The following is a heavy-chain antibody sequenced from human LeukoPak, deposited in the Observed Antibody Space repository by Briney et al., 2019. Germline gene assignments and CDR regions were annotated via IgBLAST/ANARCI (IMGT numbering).Heavy chain of an antibody. Sequence: SETLSLTCTVSGGSISSYYWSWIRQPAGKGLEWIGRIYTSGSTNYNPSLKSRVTMSVDTSKNQFSLKLSSVTAADTAVYYCARVLITFGGVIVPGAFDIWGQGTMVTVSS. CDR1: GGSISSYY. D-gene: IGHD3-16*02. CDR3: ARVLITFGGVIVPGAFDI. V-gene: IGHV4-4*07. CDR2: IYTSGST. J-gene: IGHJ3*02.